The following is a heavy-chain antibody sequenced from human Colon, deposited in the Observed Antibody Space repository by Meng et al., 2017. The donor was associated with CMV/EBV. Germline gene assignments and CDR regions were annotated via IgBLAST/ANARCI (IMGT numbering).Heavy chain of an antibody. CDR1: DFRFSSYE. J-gene: IGHJ6*02. V-gene: IGHV3-48*03. Sequence: GSLRLSCTAFDFRFSSYEMNWVRQAPGKGLEWISYISGSGDSKYYAESVRGRFIISRDNAKNSLYLQMDSLTAEDTGVYFCARDSCSATRCHALDVWGQGTTVTVSS. CDR3: ARDSCSATRCHALDV. D-gene: IGHD2-15*01. CDR2: ISGSGDSK.